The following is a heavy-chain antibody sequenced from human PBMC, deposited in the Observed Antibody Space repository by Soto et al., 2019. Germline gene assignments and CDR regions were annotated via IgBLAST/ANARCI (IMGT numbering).Heavy chain of an antibody. V-gene: IGHV4-30-4*01. CDR1: GGSISSGDYY. Sequence: QVQLQESGPGLVKPSRTLSLTCTVSGGSISSGDYYWSWIRQPPGKGLEWIGYIYYSGSTYYNPSLKSRVTISVDTSKNQFSLRLNSVTAADTAVYYCARDEYSYDSGLFPRGCFDLWGRGSLVTVSS. CDR2: IYYSGST. CDR3: ARDEYSYDSGLFPRGCFDL. D-gene: IGHD3-22*01. J-gene: IGHJ2*01.